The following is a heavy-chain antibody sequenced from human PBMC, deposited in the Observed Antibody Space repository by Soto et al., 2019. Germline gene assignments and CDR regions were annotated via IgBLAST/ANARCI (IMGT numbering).Heavy chain of an antibody. CDR2: IIPIFGTA. Sequence: SVKVSCKASGGTFSSYAISWVRQAPGQGLEWMGGIIPIFGTANYAQKFQGRVTITADESTSTAYMELSSLRSEDTAVYYCARGVHHYYDSSGYYASYFDYWGQGTLVTVSS. V-gene: IGHV1-69*13. CDR3: ARGVHHYYDSSGYYASYFDY. D-gene: IGHD3-22*01. J-gene: IGHJ4*02. CDR1: GGTFSSYA.